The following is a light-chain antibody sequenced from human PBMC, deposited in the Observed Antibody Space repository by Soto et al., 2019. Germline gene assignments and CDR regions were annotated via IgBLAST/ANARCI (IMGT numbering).Light chain of an antibody. V-gene: IGLV2-14*03. CDR2: DVS. CDR1: NSDVGGYNY. J-gene: IGLJ1*01. Sequence: QSVLTQPASVSGSPGQSITISCTGTNSDVGGYNYVSWYQQHPGKAPKLLIYDVSSRPSGLSNRFSGSKSGNTASLIISGLQAEDEADYYCSSYAGSNNIVFGTGTKVTVL. CDR3: SSYAGSNNIV.